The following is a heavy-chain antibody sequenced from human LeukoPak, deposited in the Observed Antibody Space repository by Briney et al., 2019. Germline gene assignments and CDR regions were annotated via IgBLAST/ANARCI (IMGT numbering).Heavy chain of an antibody. J-gene: IGHJ4*02. D-gene: IGHD3-22*01. V-gene: IGHV5-51*01. CDR1: GYSITGYW. CDR2: IFSGDSDT. CDR3: ARGLFAYYYDSSGYRGYFDY. Sequence: GALLQISCKGSGYSITGYWNGWGRQMPGKGVEGRGSIFSGDSDTCYNPSFQGHVTISADKSISTAYLQWSSLKASDTAMYYCARGLFAYYYDSSGYRGYFDYWGQGTLVTVSS.